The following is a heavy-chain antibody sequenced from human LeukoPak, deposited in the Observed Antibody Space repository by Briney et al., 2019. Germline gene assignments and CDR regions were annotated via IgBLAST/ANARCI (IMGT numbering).Heavy chain of an antibody. Sequence: SQTLSLTCTVSGGSISSGSYYWSWIRQPAGKGLEWIGRIYTSGSTNYNPSLKSRVTIPVDTSKNQFSLKLSSVTAADTAVYYCARDPQGYCSSTSCYKYYYYYMDVWGKGTTVTVSS. V-gene: IGHV4-61*02. CDR2: IYTSGST. CDR1: GGSISSGSYY. J-gene: IGHJ6*03. CDR3: ARDPQGYCSSTSCYKYYYYYMDV. D-gene: IGHD2-2*02.